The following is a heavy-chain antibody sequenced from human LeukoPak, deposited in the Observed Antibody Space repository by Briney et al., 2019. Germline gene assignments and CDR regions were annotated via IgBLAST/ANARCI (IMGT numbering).Heavy chain of an antibody. CDR1: GFTVSSNY. J-gene: IGHJ4*02. CDR2: IYSGGST. V-gene: IGHV3-66*01. Sequence: GGSLRLSCAASGFTVSSNYMSWVRQAPGKGLEWVSVIYSGGSTYYADSVKGRFTISRDNPKNTLYLQMNSLRAEDTAVYYCARDGGPVTTDYWGQGTLVTVSS. CDR3: ARDGGPVTTDY. D-gene: IGHD4-17*01.